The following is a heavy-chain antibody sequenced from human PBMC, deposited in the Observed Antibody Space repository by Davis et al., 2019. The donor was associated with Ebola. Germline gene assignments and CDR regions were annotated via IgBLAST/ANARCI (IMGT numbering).Heavy chain of an antibody. J-gene: IGHJ6*02. CDR1: GGSISSYY. V-gene: IGHV4-34*01. CDR3: AIPSGRYYYYYGMDV. D-gene: IGHD6-19*01. CDR2: INHSGST. Sequence: SETLSLTCTVSGGSISSYYWSCIRKPPGKGLEWIGEINHSGSTNYNPSLKSRVTISVDTSKNQFSLKLSSVTAADTAVYYCAIPSGRYYYYYGMDVWGQGTTVTVSS.